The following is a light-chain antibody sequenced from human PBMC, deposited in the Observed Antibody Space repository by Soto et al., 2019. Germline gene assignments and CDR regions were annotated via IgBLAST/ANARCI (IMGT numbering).Light chain of an antibody. CDR2: GAS. CDR1: QSVSNH. CDR3: QQYNNLPLT. J-gene: IGKJ4*01. V-gene: IGKV3-15*01. Sequence: ETVMTQSPATLSVSPGERATLSCRASQSVSNHLAWYQHKPGQAPRLLIYGASTRATGIPARFSGSGSGTGFTLTMSSLQSEDFALYYCQQYNNLPLTFAGGTKVEIK.